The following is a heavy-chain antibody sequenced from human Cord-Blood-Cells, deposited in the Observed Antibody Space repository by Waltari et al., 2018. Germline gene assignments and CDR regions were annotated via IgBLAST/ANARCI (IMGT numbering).Heavy chain of an antibody. Sequence: EVQLVESGGGLVKPGGSLRLSCAASGFTFSSYSMNWVRQAPGKGLEEVSSISSSSSYIYYADSVKGRFTISRDNAKNSLYLQMNSLRAEDTAVYYCARARYSSSWYVGFWGQGTLVTVSS. V-gene: IGHV3-21*01. CDR2: ISSSSSYI. D-gene: IGHD6-13*01. J-gene: IGHJ4*02. CDR3: ARARYSSSWYVGF. CDR1: GFTFSSYS.